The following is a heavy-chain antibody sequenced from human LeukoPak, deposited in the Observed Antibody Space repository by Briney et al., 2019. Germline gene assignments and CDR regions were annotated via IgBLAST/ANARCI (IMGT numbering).Heavy chain of an antibody. CDR2: ISAYNGNT. Sequence: ASVKVSCKASGYTFTSYGTSWVRQAPGQGLEWMGWISAYNGNTNYAQKLQGRVTMTTDTSTSTAYMELRSLRSDDTAVYYCARDYDILTGYYIPDYWGQGTLVTVSS. CDR3: ARDYDILTGYYIPDY. V-gene: IGHV1-18*04. J-gene: IGHJ4*02. D-gene: IGHD3-9*01. CDR1: GYTFTSYG.